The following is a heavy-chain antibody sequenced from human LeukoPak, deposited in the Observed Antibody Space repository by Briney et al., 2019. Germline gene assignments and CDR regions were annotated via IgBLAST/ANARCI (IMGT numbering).Heavy chain of an antibody. D-gene: IGHD4-23*01. CDR1: GFDFENHA. CDR3: AKRWNVAPHGHSFDC. CDR2: VSNGHI. V-gene: IGHV3-23*01. Sequence: GGSLTLSCAASGFDFENHAMSWVRQAPGKGLEWVSGVSNGHIYYAESVKGRFTISRDNSKNTLYLQMDSLRVEDTAVYFCAKRWNVAPHGHSFDCWGQGTLVTVSS. J-gene: IGHJ4*02.